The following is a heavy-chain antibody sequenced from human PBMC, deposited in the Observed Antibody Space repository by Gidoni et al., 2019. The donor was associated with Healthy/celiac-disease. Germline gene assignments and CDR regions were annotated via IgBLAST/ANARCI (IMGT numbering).Heavy chain of an antibody. D-gene: IGHD3-22*01. CDR2: ISWNSGSI. CDR3: AKDRDYDSSGYYFGGFDY. Sequence: DVQLVESGGGLVQPGRSLRLSCAASGFTFADYAMPWVRQAPGKGLEWVSGISWNSGSIGYADSVKGRFTISRDNAKNSLYLQMNSLRAEDTALYYCAKDRDYDSSGYYFGGFDYWGQGTLVTVSS. V-gene: IGHV3-9*01. J-gene: IGHJ4*02. CDR1: GFTFADYA.